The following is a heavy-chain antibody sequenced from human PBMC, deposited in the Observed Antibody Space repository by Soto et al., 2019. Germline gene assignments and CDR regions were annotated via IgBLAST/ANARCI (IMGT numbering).Heavy chain of an antibody. V-gene: IGHV4-59*01. CDR2: MYYSGRT. Sequence: QVQLQESGPGLVKPSETLSLTCTVSGGSISPYYWNWIRQLPGKGLEWIGYMYYSGRTNYNPSLESRVTISIDASKNQFSLKLKSMTAADTAVYYCARAKYSSPTYVDYWCQGILVTGSS. CDR3: ARAKYSSPTYVDY. D-gene: IGHD6-6*01. J-gene: IGHJ4*02. CDR1: GGSISPYY.